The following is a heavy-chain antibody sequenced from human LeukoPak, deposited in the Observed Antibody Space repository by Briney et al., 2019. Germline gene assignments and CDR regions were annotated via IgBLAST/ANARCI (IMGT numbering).Heavy chain of an antibody. Sequence: SETLSLTCTVSGDSISSGSYLWGWVRLPPGKGLEWIGDHYYNGVTSYNPSLKSRVTISVDTSTDQFSLILTSVTAADTAVYYCARRQYGSSRADHWGQGTLVTVSS. D-gene: IGHD6-13*01. V-gene: IGHV4-39*01. CDR3: ARRQYGSSRADH. J-gene: IGHJ4*02. CDR2: HYYNGVT. CDR1: GDSISSGSYL.